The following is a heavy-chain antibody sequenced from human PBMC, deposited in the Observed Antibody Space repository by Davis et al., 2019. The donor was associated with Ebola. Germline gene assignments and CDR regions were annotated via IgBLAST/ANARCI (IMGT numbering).Heavy chain of an antibody. CDR3: ASSSQWLTTGGGDY. Sequence: PGGSLRLSCAASGFTFSSYAMSWVRQAPGKGLEWVSAISGSGGSTYYADSVKGRFTISRDNAKNSLYLQMNSMRAEDTAVYYCASSSQWLTTGGGDYWGQGTLVTVSS. CDR2: ISGSGGST. J-gene: IGHJ4*02. V-gene: IGHV3-23*01. CDR1: GFTFSSYA. D-gene: IGHD6-19*01.